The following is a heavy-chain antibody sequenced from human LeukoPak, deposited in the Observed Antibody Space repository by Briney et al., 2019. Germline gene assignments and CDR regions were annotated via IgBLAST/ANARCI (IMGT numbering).Heavy chain of an antibody. CDR3: ANFDC. Sequence: PGRSLRLSCAASGFTFDDYAMHWVRQAPGKGLEWVSGISWNSGSIGYADSVKGRFTISRDNAKNSLYLQMNSLRAEDTALYYCANFDCWGQGTLVTVSS. J-gene: IGHJ4*02. CDR2: ISWNSGSI. CDR1: GFTFDDYA. V-gene: IGHV3-9*01.